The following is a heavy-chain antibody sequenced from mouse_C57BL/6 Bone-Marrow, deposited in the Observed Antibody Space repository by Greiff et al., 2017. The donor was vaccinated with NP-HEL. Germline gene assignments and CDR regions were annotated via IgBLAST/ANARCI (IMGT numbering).Heavy chain of an antibody. D-gene: IGHD2-4*01. CDR3: ARSCDYDSYWYFDV. CDR2: IYPRSGNT. Sequence: QVQLKESGAELARPGASVKLSCKASGYTFTSYGISWVKQRTGQGLEWIGEIYPRSGNTYYNEKFKGKATLTADKSSSTAYMELRSLTSEDSAVYFCARSCDYDSYWYFDVWGTGTTVTVSS. CDR1: GYTFTSYG. J-gene: IGHJ1*03. V-gene: IGHV1-81*01.